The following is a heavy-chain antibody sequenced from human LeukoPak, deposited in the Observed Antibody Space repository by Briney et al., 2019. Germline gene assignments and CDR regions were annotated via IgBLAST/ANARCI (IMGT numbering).Heavy chain of an antibody. Sequence: PGGSLRLSCAASGFIFSHHGMNWVRHAPGKGLTWVSRMNGDGSDPSYADSVKGRFTISRDNAKNTLYLEMNRLRAEDTAVYYCAKGSRGSCSRTYCYPFDYWGQGTLVTVSS. CDR1: GFIFSHHG. CDR2: MNGDGSDP. V-gene: IGHV3-74*01. CDR3: AKGSRGSCSRTYCYPFDY. D-gene: IGHD2-2*01. J-gene: IGHJ4*02.